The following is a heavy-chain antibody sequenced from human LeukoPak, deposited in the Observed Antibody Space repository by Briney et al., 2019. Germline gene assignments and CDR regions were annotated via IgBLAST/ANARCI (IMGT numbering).Heavy chain of an antibody. CDR1: GGTFSSYA. CDR2: IIPIFGTA. J-gene: IGHJ6*02. Sequence: SVKVSCKASGGTFSSYAISWVRQAPGQGLEWMGGIIPIFGTANYAQKFQGRVTITADESTSTAYMELSSLRSEDTAVYYCARVTVAGMLYYYYGMDVWGQGTTVTVSS. D-gene: IGHD6-19*01. CDR3: ARVTVAGMLYYYYGMDV. V-gene: IGHV1-69*13.